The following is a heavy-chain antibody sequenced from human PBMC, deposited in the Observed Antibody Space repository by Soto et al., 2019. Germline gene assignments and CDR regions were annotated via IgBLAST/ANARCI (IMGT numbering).Heavy chain of an antibody. Sequence: GESLQISCKGSGYSFTTSWIAWVRQVPGKGLEWMGVIYPADSDTRYSPSFQGQVTISADRSVSTAYLQWSSLKASDTAIYYCAKTTTATHYSYGMDVWGEGTTVTVSS. CDR3: AKTTTATHYSYGMDV. CDR2: IYPADSDT. V-gene: IGHV5-51*01. D-gene: IGHD1-1*01. J-gene: IGHJ6*04. CDR1: GYSFTTSW.